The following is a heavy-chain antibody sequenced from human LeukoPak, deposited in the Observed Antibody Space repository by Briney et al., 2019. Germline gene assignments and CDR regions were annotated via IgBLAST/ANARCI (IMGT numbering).Heavy chain of an antibody. CDR3: AKRYCKSATCRSDMDA. CDR2: IRYDGSNK. D-gene: IGHD2-15*01. CDR1: GFTFSSYG. J-gene: IGHJ6*02. V-gene: IGHV3-30*02. Sequence: GGSLRLSCAASGFTFSSYGMHWVRQAPGKGLEWVAFIRYDGSNKYYADSVKGRFTISRDNPRNTLYLQMNRLRPEDTAVYYCAKRYCKSATCRSDMDAWGQGTTVTVSS.